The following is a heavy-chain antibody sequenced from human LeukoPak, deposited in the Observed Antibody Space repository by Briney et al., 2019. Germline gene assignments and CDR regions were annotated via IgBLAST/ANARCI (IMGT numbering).Heavy chain of an antibody. V-gene: IGHV3-30-3*01. CDR3: ARERDTTLGC. Sequence: PGGSLRLSCAASGITFSSYAMHWVRQAPGKGLEWVAVISYDGSNKYYADSVKGRFTISRDNSKNTLYLQMNSLRAEDTAVYYCARERDTTLGCWGQGTLVTVSS. J-gene: IGHJ4*02. CDR2: ISYDGSNK. D-gene: IGHD5-18*01. CDR1: GITFSSYA.